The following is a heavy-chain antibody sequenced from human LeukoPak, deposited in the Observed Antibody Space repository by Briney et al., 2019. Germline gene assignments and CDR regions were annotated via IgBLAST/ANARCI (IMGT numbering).Heavy chain of an antibody. V-gene: IGHV3-48*03. CDR2: ISSSGSTI. D-gene: IGHD6-19*01. CDR1: GFTFSSYE. J-gene: IGHJ4*02. CDR3: ASRAGGAVAVYFDY. Sequence: QPGGSLRLSCAASGFTFSSYEMNWVRQALGKGLEWVSYISSSGSTIYYADSVKGRFTISRDNAKNSLYLQMNSLRAEDTAVYYCASRAGGAVAVYFDYWGQGTLVTVSS.